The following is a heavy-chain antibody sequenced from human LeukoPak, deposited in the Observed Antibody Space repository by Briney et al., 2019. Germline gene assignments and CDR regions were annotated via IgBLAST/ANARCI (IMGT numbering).Heavy chain of an antibody. V-gene: IGHV3-23*01. Sequence: GGSLRLSCAASGFPISTNGMSWVRQAPGKGLEWVSGIVGGDGGTYYADSVKGRFIISRDNSKNTLYVQMNSLRAEDTAVYYCARGALYYMDVWGKGTTVTISS. CDR1: GFPISTNG. CDR3: ARGALYYMDV. CDR2: IVGGDGGT. J-gene: IGHJ6*03.